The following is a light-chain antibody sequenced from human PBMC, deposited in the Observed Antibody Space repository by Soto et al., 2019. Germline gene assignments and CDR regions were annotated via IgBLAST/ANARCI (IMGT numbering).Light chain of an antibody. CDR1: QRISTY. J-gene: IGKJ2*01. Sequence: DIQMTQFPSSLSASVGDRVTITCRASQRISTYLNWYQQKPGKAPKLLIYAASSLQSGVPSTFSGSGSGTDFTHTISSLQPEDFATYYCQQSFTTPRTFGQGTKLEIK. V-gene: IGKV1-39*01. CDR3: QQSFTTPRT. CDR2: AAS.